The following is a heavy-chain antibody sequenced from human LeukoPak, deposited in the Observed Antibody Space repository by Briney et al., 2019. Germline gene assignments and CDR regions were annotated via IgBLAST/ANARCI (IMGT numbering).Heavy chain of an antibody. CDR3: ARGYSSSAEVDY. CDR1: GYTLTELS. Sequence: ASVKVSCKVSGYTLTELSMHWVRQAPGKGLEWMGGFDPEDGETIYAQKFQGRVTITADKSTSTAYMELSSLRSEDTAVYYCARGYSSSAEVDYWGQGTLVTVSS. D-gene: IGHD6-6*01. CDR2: FDPEDGET. V-gene: IGHV1-24*01. J-gene: IGHJ4*02.